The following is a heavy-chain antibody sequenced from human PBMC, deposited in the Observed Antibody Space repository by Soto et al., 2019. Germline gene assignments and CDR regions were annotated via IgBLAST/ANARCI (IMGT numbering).Heavy chain of an antibody. Sequence: PGGSLRLSCAGSGFMFSVYTMNWVRQAPGKGLEWVSSINSDSSTIYHADSVKGRFTISRDNAKNSLDLQMNSLRDEDTAVYYCARSYYYDGTAYYYDYWGQGALVTVSS. CDR3: ARSYYYDGTAYYYDY. D-gene: IGHD3-22*01. V-gene: IGHV3-48*02. CDR1: GFMFSVYT. J-gene: IGHJ4*02. CDR2: INSDSSTI.